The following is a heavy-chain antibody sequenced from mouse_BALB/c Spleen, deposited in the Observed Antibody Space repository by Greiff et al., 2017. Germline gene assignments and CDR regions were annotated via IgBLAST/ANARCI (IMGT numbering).Heavy chain of an antibody. D-gene: IGHD1-2*01. CDR3: ARGTTATGFAY. J-gene: IGHJ3*01. CDR1: GFTFSDYG. Sequence: EVKLMESGGGLVQPGGSRKLSCAASGFTFSDYGMAWVRQAPGKGPEWVAFISNLAYSIYYADTVTGRFTISRENAKNTLYLEMSSLRSEDTAMYYCARGTTATGFAYWGQGTLVTVSA. V-gene: IGHV5-15*02. CDR2: ISNLAYSI.